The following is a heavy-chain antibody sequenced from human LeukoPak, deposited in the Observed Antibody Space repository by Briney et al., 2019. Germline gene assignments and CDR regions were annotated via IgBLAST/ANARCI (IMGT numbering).Heavy chain of an antibody. D-gene: IGHD1-7*01. CDR3: ARDSGGETGTTTEYYFDY. CDR2: INPNSSGT. CDR1: GYTFTGYY. V-gene: IGHV1-2*06. J-gene: IGHJ4*02. Sequence: GASVKVSCKASGYTFTGYYMHWVRQAPGQGLEWMGRINPNSSGTNYAQKFQGRVTMTRDTSISTAYMELSRLRSDDTAVYYCARDSGGETGTTTEYYFDYWGQGTLVTVSS.